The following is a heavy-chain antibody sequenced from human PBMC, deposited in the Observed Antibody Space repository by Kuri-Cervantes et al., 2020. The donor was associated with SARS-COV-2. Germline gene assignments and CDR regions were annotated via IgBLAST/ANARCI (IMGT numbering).Heavy chain of an antibody. CDR1: GGTFSSYA. V-gene: IGHV1-69*13. Sequence: SVKASCKASGGTFSSYAISWVRQAPGQGLEWMGGIIPIFGTANYAQKFQGRVTITADESTSTAYMELSSLRSEDTAVYYCARAGVAGYSSGWNPYYYYGMDVWGQGTTVTVSS. J-gene: IGHJ6*02. D-gene: IGHD6-19*01. CDR2: IIPIFGTA. CDR3: ARAGVAGYSSGWNPYYYYGMDV.